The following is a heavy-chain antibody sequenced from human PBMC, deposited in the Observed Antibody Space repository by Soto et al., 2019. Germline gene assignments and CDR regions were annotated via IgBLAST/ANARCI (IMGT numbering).Heavy chain of an antibody. CDR3: ARLLVTGTTHWFDP. Sequence: PGPCLKISCTLAVYRFTSYWISCVRPLPGKGLEWVGRIDPSDSYTNYSPSFQGHVTISADKSISTAYLQWSSLKASDTAMYYCARLLVTGTTHWFDPWGQGTLVPVSS. V-gene: IGHV5-10-1*01. CDR2: IDPSDSYT. CDR1: VYRFTSYW. J-gene: IGHJ5*02. D-gene: IGHD1-7*01.